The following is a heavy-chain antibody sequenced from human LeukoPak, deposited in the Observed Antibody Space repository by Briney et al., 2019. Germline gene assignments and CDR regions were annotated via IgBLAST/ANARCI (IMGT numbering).Heavy chain of an antibody. D-gene: IGHD6-13*01. CDR2: IIPIFGTA. V-gene: IGHV1-69*13. Sequence: SVKVSCKASGGTFSSYAISWVRQAPGQGLEWMGGIIPIFGTANYAQKFQGRVTITADESTSTAYMELSSLRSEDTAVYYCARDVAPYSSSWYDWIGYWGQGTLVTVSS. J-gene: IGHJ4*02. CDR1: GGTFSSYA. CDR3: ARDVAPYSSSWYDWIGY.